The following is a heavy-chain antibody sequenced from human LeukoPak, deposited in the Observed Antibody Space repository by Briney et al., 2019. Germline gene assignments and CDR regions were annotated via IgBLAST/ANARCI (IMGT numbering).Heavy chain of an antibody. Sequence: PSETLSLTCTVPGGSISSYYWSWIRQPPGKGLEWIGYIYYSGSTNYNPSLKSRVTISVDTSKNQFSLKLSSVTAADTAVYYCARERIAVAGGYYFDYWGQGTLVTVSS. CDR1: GGSISSYY. J-gene: IGHJ4*02. D-gene: IGHD6-19*01. CDR3: ARERIAVAGGYYFDY. V-gene: IGHV4-59*01. CDR2: IYYSGST.